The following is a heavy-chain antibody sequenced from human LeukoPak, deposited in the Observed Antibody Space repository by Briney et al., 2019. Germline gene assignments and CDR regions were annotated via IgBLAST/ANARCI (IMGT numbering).Heavy chain of an antibody. J-gene: IGHJ4*02. Sequence: GGSLRLSCAASGFTFSSYAMHCVRQATGKGLEWVAVISYDGSNKYYADSVKGRFTISRDNSKNTLYLQMNSLRAEDTAVYYCARDSGGNFDYWGQGTLVTVSS. CDR2: ISYDGSNK. CDR3: ARDSGGNFDY. CDR1: GFTFSSYA. D-gene: IGHD6-25*01. V-gene: IGHV3-30*04.